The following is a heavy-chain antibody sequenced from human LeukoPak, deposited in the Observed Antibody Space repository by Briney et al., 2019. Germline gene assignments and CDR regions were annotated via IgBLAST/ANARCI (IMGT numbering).Heavy chain of an antibody. Sequence: SETLSLTCAVYGGSFSGYYWCGIRQPPGEGLEWIGEINHSGSTNYNPSLKSRVTISVDTSKNQFSLKLNSVTAADTAVYYCARSSCSRGYYGFDYWGQGTLVTVSS. CDR1: GGSFSGYY. CDR2: INHSGST. D-gene: IGHD3-22*01. CDR3: ARSSCSRGYYGFDY. V-gene: IGHV4-34*01. J-gene: IGHJ4*02.